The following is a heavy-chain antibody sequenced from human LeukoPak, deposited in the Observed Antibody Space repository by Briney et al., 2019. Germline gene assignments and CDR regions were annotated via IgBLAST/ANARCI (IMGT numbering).Heavy chain of an antibody. CDR3: AREVGRRSGYSY. J-gene: IGHJ4*02. V-gene: IGHV4-38-2*02. CDR2: IYHSGIT. CDR1: GYSITSDYY. Sequence: SETLSLTCAVSGYSITSDYYWGWIRQSPGKGLEWIGSIYHSGITHYGPSLKSRVTISVDTSNNQFSLRLSSVTAADTAVYYCAREVGRRSGYSYWGQGTPVTVSS. D-gene: IGHD3-3*01.